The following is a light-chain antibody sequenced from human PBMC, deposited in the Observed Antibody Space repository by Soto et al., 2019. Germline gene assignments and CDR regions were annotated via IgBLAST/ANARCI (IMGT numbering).Light chain of an antibody. J-gene: IGKJ1*01. CDR2: AAS. CDR3: QQANNVPPWT. CDR1: QPISTW. Sequence: DIQMTQSPSSVSASVGDRVTITCRASQPISTWLAWYQQKPGKAPKPLTYAASSLQSEVPSRFSGSGSGTEFTLTISSLQAEDFATDYCQQANNVPPWTFGQGTEVEIK. V-gene: IGKV1-12*01.